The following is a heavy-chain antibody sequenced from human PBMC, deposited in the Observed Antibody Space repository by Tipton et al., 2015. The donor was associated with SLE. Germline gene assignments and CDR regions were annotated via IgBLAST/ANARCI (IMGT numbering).Heavy chain of an antibody. CDR3: ARQGDYIADYYYYGMDV. V-gene: IGHV4-39*01. J-gene: IGHJ6*02. D-gene: IGHD3-10*01. Sequence: TLSLTCTVSGGSISSSSYYWGWIRQPPGKGLEWIGSIYYSGSTNYNPSLKSRVTISVDTSKNQFSLKLSSVTAADTAVYYCARQGDYIADYYYYGMDVWGQGTTVTVSS. CDR2: IYYSGST. CDR1: GGSISSSSYY.